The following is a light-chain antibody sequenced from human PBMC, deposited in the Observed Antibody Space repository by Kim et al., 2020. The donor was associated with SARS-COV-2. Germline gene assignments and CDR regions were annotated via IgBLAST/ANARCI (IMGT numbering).Light chain of an antibody. CDR2: GAS. CDR3: QKYNGAPWT. J-gene: IGKJ1*01. CDR1: QDISSN. Sequence: DIQMTQSPSSLSASVGERVTITCRASQDISSNVAWYQQKPGKVPKLLFYGASALHSGVPSRFSGSGSGTDFTLTISTLQPADVATYYCQKYNGAPWTFGQGTKVDIK. V-gene: IGKV1-27*01.